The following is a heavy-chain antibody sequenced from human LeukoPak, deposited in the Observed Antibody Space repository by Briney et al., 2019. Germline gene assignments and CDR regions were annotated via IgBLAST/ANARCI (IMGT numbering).Heavy chain of an antibody. V-gene: IGHV3-9*01. D-gene: IGHD5-18*01. CDR3: AKDIGYSYGPYGDYYYYYGMDV. CDR1: GFTFDDYA. CDR2: ISWNSGSI. J-gene: IGHJ6*02. Sequence: SRSLRLSCAASGFTFDDYAMHWVRQAPGKGLEWVSGISWNSGSIGYADSVKGRFTISRDNAKNSLYLQMNSLRAEDTALYYCAKDIGYSYGPYGDYYYYYGMDVWGQGTTVTVSS.